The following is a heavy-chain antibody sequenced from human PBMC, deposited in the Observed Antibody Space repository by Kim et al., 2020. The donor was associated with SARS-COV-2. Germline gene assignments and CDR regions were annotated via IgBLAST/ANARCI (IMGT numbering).Heavy chain of an antibody. CDR2: T. D-gene: IGHD4-17*01. Sequence: TNDNPSLKSRVTISVDTSKNQFSRKLSSVTAADTAVYYCTYGDYTGWFDPWGQGTLVTVSS. CDR3: TYGDYTGWFDP. V-gene: IGHV4-34*01. J-gene: IGHJ5*02.